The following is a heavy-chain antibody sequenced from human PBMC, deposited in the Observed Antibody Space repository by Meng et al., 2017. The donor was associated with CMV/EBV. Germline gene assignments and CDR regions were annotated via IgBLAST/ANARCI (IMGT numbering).Heavy chain of an antibody. J-gene: IGHJ6*02. CDR2: ISSSSSYI. Sequence: GESLKISCAASGVTFSSYSMNWVRQAPGKGLEWVSSISSSSSYIYYADSVKGRFTISRDNAKNSLYLQMNSLRAEDTAVYYCATVRGMDVWGQGTTVTVSS. CDR1: GVTFSSYS. V-gene: IGHV3-21*01. CDR3: ATVRGMDV. D-gene: IGHD4-17*01.